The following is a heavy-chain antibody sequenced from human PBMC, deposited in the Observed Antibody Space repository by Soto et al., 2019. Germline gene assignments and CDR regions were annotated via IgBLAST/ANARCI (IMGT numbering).Heavy chain of an antibody. CDR1: GGSISSSSYY. CDR3: ARQLRFLEWLLDY. CDR2: IYYSGST. J-gene: IGHJ4*02. V-gene: IGHV4-39*01. Sequence: SETLSLTCTVSGGSISSSSYYWGWIRQPPGKGLEWIGSIYYSGSTYYNPSLKSRVTISVGTSKNQFSLKLSSVTAADTAVYYCARQLRFLEWLLDYWGQGTLVTVSS. D-gene: IGHD3-3*01.